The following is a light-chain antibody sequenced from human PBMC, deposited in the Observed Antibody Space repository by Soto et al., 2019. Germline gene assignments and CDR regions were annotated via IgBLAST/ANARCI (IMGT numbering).Light chain of an antibody. J-gene: IGKJ1*01. CDR3: QQYNNWTPWT. V-gene: IGKV3-15*01. Sequence: EIVMTQSPATLSVSPGERATLSCRASQSVSRNLAWYQQKPGQAPRLLIYGASTRATGIPARFSGSGSGTEFTLTISRLQSEDVAVYYCQQYNNWTPWTFGQGTKVEIK. CDR1: QSVSRN. CDR2: GAS.